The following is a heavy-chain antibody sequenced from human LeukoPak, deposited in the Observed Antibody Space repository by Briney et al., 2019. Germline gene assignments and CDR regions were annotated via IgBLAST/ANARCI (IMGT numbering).Heavy chain of an antibody. CDR1: GFSFSGHW. Sequence: PGGSLRLSCTASGFSFSGHWMHWARQLPGKGLVWVSRISPTGSTTSYADSVKGRFTISRDNSKNTLYLQMNSLRAEDAALYYCAKGSGGSCYSPADYWGQGTLVTVSS. V-gene: IGHV3-74*01. J-gene: IGHJ4*02. D-gene: IGHD2-15*01. CDR3: AKGSGGSCYSPADY. CDR2: ISPTGSTT.